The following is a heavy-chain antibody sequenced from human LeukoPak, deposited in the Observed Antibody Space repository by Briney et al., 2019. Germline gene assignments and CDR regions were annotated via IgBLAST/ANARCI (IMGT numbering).Heavy chain of an antibody. CDR3: ARDLGPPITNWALGY. Sequence: ASVTVSYKASGYTFTSYYTHWVRQAPGQGLEWMGIINPSGGSTSYAQKFQGRVTMTRDTSTSTVYMELSSLRSEDTAVYYCARDLGPPITNWALGYWGQGTLVTVSS. CDR1: GYTFTSYY. V-gene: IGHV1-46*01. D-gene: IGHD7-27*01. CDR2: INPSGGST. J-gene: IGHJ4*02.